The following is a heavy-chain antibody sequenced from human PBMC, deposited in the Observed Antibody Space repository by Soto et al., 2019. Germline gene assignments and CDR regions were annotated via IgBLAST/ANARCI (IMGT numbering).Heavy chain of an antibody. J-gene: IGHJ5*02. Sequence: ASVKVSCKASGYTFTSYGISWVRQAPGQGLEWMGWISAYNGNTNYAQKLQGRVTMTTGTSTSTAYMELTGPTSEDTAVYYCTKRFKLPGGLDPGAQGTLVTVSS. CDR2: ISAYNGNT. V-gene: IGHV1-18*01. D-gene: IGHD3-10*01. CDR3: TKRFKLPGGLDP. CDR1: GYTFTSYG.